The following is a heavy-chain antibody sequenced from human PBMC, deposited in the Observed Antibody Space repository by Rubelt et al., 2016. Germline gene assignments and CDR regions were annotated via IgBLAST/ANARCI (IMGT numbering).Heavy chain of an antibody. CDR2: ISAYKGDT. CDR1: GYPFTSFG. V-gene: IGHV1-18*01. Sequence: QVQLVQSGPEVKKPGASVKVSCKASGYPFTSFGIGWVRQAAGQGLEWIGWISAYKGDTKFAQNFQCRVTTTTDTSTGTVYMELRSLRSDDTAVYYCARTLGSSYSVLGYWGQGTLVTVSS. J-gene: IGHJ4*02. D-gene: IGHD6-6*01. CDR3: ARTLGSSYSVLGY.